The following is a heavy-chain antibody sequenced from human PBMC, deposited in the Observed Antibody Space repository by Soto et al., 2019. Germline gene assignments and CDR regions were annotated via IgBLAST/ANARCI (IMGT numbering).Heavy chain of an antibody. J-gene: IGHJ4*02. CDR3: ARDTYYYDSSGYYRESYFDY. Sequence: SVKVSCMGSGGTFSSYAICWVRQAPGQGVEWVGGIISIFGTANYAQKFQGRVTITADKSTSTTYIELSSQRSEDTAVYYCARDTYYYDSSGYYRESYFDYWGQGTLVTVSS. CDR1: GGTFSSYA. D-gene: IGHD3-22*01. CDR2: IISIFGTA. V-gene: IGHV1-69*06.